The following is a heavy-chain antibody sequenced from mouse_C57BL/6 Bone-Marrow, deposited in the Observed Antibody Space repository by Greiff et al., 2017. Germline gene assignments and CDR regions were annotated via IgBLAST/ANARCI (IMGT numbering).Heavy chain of an antibody. CDR2: IYPGSGNT. CDR1: GYTFTDYY. D-gene: IGHD2-2*01. CDR3: ARRRWLRFDY. J-gene: IGHJ2*01. V-gene: IGHV1-76*01. Sequence: QVQLQQSGAELVRPGASVKLSCKASGYTFTDYYINWVKQRPGQGLEWIGGIYPGSGNTYYNEKFKGKATFTADTSSNTAYMQLSSLTTEDSAIYDCARRRWLRFDYWGQGTTLAVSS.